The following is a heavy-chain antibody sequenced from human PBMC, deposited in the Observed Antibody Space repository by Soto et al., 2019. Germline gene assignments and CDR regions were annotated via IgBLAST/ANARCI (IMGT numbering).Heavy chain of an antibody. CDR3: ERGSGYPYYYNGMDV. D-gene: IGHD3-22*01. Sequence: EVQLVESGGGWFQPGGCLRLSWAPSGFTFNSCNMHGFSHPTAKGLEWVSAIGISGDTDYPGSVKGRFTITRENAKNSLYLQMNSLRAGDTAVYYCERGSGYPYYYNGMDVWGQGTTVTVSS. CDR1: GFTFNSCN. CDR2: IGISGDT. J-gene: IGHJ6*02. V-gene: IGHV3-13*01.